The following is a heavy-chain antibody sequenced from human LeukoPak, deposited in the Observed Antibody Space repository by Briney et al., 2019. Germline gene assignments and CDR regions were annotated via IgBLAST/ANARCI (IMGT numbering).Heavy chain of an antibody. CDR2: ISYDGSNK. CDR3: ASPDESYYYDSSGYCKN. CDR1: GFTFRSYA. V-gene: IGHV3-30*04. Sequence: RRSLRLSCAASGFTFRSYAMQWVRQAPGKGLEWVAVISYDGSNKYYADSVKGRFTISRDNSKNTLYLQMNSLRAEDTAVYYCASPDESYYYDSSGYCKNWGQGTLVTVSS. D-gene: IGHD3-22*01. J-gene: IGHJ4*02.